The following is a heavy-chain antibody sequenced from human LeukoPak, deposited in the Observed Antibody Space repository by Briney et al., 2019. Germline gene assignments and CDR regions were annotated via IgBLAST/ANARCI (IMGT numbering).Heavy chain of an antibody. CDR1: GYTFTSYA. J-gene: IGHJ6*03. CDR3: ARVKMVRGVLNLYYYYYMDV. Sequence: ASVKVSCKSSGYTFTSYAMNWVRQAPGQGLEWMGWISAYNGNTNYAQKLQGRVTMTTDTSTSTAYMELRSLRSDDTAVYYCARVKMVRGVLNLYYYYYMDVWGKGTTVTVSS. CDR2: ISAYNGNT. D-gene: IGHD3-10*01. V-gene: IGHV1-18*01.